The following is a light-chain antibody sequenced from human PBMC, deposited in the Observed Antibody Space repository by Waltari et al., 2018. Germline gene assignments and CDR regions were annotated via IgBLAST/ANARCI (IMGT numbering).Light chain of an antibody. J-gene: IGLJ3*02. CDR2: SNY. CDR3: AAWDDGLSGRSWV. CDR1: SSNIGSHT. V-gene: IGLV1-44*01. Sequence: QSVLTQPPSASGTPGQRVTIPCSGSSSNIGSHTLNWYQQLPGTAPKLLIYSNYQRPSGVPDRFSGSRSGTSASLAISGLQSEDEADYYCAAWDDGLSGRSWVFGGGTKLTVL.